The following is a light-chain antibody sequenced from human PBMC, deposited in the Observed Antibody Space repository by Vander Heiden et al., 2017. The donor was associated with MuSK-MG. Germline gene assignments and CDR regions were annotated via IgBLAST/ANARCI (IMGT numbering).Light chain of an antibody. CDR1: QSVSSY. CDR2: DAS. CDR3: QQQSNWPPLT. V-gene: IGKV3-11*01. J-gene: IGKJ4*01. Sequence: DIVLTQSPATLSLSPGDRATLSCRASQSVSSYLAWYQQKPGQAPRLLIYDASNRATGISARFSGSGYGTDSTLTISSREPEDFAVYYCQQQSNWPPLTFGGGTKVEIK.